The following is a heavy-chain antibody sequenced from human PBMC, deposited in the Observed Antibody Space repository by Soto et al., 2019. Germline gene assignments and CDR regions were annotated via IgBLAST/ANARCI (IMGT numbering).Heavy chain of an antibody. CDR1: GFTFSNYG. Sequence: PGGSLRLSCAASGFTFSNYGMHWVRQTPGKGLEWVALILYDGSNKYYADSVKGRFTISRDNSKNTLYPQVSSLRAEDTAVYYCAKSRDAYNFYFYYGMDVWGQGTTVTVSS. V-gene: IGHV3-30*18. J-gene: IGHJ6*02. D-gene: IGHD2-2*01. CDR3: AKSRDAYNFYFYYGMDV. CDR2: ILYDGSNK.